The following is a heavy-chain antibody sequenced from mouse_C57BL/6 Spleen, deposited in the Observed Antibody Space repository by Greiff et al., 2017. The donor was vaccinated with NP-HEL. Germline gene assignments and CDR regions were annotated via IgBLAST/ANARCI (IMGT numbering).Heavy chain of an antibody. CDR2: INPETGGT. V-gene: IGHV1-15*01. CDR1: GYTFTDYE. CDR3: TRCWGNLFAY. J-gene: IGHJ3*01. D-gene: IGHD2-1*01. Sequence: QVQLQQSGAELVRPGASVTLSCKASGYTFTDYEMHWVKQTPVHGLEWIGAINPETGGTAYNQKFKGKAILTADKSSSTAYMELRSLTSEDSAVYYCTRCWGNLFAYWGQGTLVTVSA.